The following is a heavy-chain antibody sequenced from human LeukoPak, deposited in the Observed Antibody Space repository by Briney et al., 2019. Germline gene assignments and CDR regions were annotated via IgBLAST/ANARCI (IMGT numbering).Heavy chain of an antibody. CDR3: AKGIAVADLFDY. J-gene: IGHJ4*02. Sequence: GGSLRLSCAASGFTFSSYAMSWVRQAPGKGLEWVSAISGSGGSTYYADSVKGWFTISRDNSKNTLYLQMNSLRAEDTAVYYCAKGIAVADLFDYWGQGTLVTVSS. V-gene: IGHV3-23*01. D-gene: IGHD6-19*01. CDR1: GFTFSSYA. CDR2: ISGSGGST.